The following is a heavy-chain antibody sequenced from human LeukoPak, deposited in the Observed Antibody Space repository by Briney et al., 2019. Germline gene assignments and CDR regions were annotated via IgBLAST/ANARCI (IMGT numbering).Heavy chain of an antibody. CDR2: TYYSGST. D-gene: IGHD2-15*01. CDR3: ARRMKLAAKGDAFDI. Sequence: SETLSLTCTVSGGSISSSSYYWGWIRQPPGKGLEWIGFTYYSGSTNYNPSLKSRVTISVDASRNHFSLKLNSVTAADTAVYYCARRMKLAAKGDAFDIWGQGTMVTVSS. V-gene: IGHV4-61*05. J-gene: IGHJ3*02. CDR1: GGSISSSSYY.